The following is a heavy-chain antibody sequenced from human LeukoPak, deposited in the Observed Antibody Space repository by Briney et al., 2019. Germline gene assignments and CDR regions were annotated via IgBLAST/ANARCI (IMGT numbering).Heavy chain of an antibody. J-gene: IGHJ6*02. V-gene: IGHV4-34*01. D-gene: IGHD4/OR15-4a*01. CDR1: GGSFSGYY. Sequence: SETLSLTCAVYGGSFSGYYWSWIRQPPGKGLEWIGETNHSGSTNYNPSLKSRVTISVDTSKNQFSLKLSSVTAADTAVYYCASSMVRRSVGYYGMDVWGQGTTVTVSS. CDR3: ASSMVRRSVGYYGMDV. CDR2: TNHSGST.